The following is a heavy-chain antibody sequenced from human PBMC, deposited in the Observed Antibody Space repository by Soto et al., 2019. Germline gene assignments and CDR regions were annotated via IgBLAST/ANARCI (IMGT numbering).Heavy chain of an antibody. CDR2: IYYSGST. CDR1: GGSISSYY. J-gene: IGHJ4*02. D-gene: IGHD5-12*01. Sequence: QVQLQESGPGLVKPSETLSLTCTVSGGSISSYYWSWIRQPPGKRLEWIGYIYYSGSTNYNPSLKSRVTISVDTSKNQVSLELRSVTAADTAVYYCARDSVGSGYDWGQGTLVTVSS. V-gene: IGHV4-59*01. CDR3: ARDSVGSGYD.